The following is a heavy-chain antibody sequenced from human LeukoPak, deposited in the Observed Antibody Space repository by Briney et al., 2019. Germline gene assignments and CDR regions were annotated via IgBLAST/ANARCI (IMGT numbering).Heavy chain of an antibody. Sequence: GGSLRLSCTASGFTFNKYALHWVRQAPGKGLEWVTVISYDGSNTYYADSVQGRFTISRDDSKHTLYLQINSLRAEDTAIHYCARANYYGSGSYHPNYFYGVDVWGQGTTVTVSS. J-gene: IGHJ6*02. CDR3: ARANYYGSGSYHPNYFYGVDV. CDR1: GFTFNKYA. D-gene: IGHD3-10*01. CDR2: ISYDGSNT. V-gene: IGHV3-30*04.